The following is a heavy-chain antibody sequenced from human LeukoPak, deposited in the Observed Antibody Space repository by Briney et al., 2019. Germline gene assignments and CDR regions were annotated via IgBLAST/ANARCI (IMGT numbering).Heavy chain of an antibody. V-gene: IGHV3-23*01. CDR1: GFAFSSQA. D-gene: IGHD6-19*01. CDR2: ISDSGGLT. Sequence: GGSLRLSCAASGFAFSSQAMGWVRQAPGKGLEWVSVISDSGGLTYYSDSVKGRFTISRDNSKNTLFLRMNSLRAEDTAVYFCAKDARRTSGWYFFDYWGQGTLVTVSS. CDR3: AKDARRTSGWYFFDY. J-gene: IGHJ4*02.